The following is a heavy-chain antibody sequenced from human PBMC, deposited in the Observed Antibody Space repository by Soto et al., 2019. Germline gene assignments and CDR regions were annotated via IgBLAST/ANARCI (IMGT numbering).Heavy chain of an antibody. V-gene: IGHV3-23*01. J-gene: IGHJ6*02. D-gene: IGHD3-10*01. CDR2: ISSTAGRT. Sequence: GGALRLSCSTSGVAFNTYPMTWVRKAPGKGLEWVSSISSTAGRTSSYADSVKGRFTISRDFSDNTVYLQMNNLRVDDTAVYFCAKGVLSFHYGMEVWGQGTTVTVSS. CDR1: GVAFNTYP. CDR3: AKGVLSFHYGMEV.